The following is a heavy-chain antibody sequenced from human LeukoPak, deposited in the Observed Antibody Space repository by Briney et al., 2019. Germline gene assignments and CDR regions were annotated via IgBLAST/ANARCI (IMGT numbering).Heavy chain of an antibody. V-gene: IGHV3-23*01. CDR2: ISGSGGST. CDR3: AKDRPAKDIVVVPAAIFMGVHDY. D-gene: IGHD2-2*02. CDR1: GFTFSSYA. J-gene: IGHJ4*02. Sequence: GGSLRLSCAASGFTFSSYAMSWVRQAPGKGLEWVSAISGSGGSTYYADSVKGRFTISRDNSKNTLYLQMNSLRAEDTAVNYCAKDRPAKDIVVVPAAIFMGVHDYWGQGTLVTVSS.